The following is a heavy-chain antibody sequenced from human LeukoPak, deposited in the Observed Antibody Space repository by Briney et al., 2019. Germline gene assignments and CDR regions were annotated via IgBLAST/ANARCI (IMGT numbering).Heavy chain of an antibody. D-gene: IGHD4-11*01. CDR3: ARVLLHLRGYFDY. CDR2: MNPNSGNT. J-gene: IGHJ4*02. CDR1: GYSFTSDD. V-gene: IGHV1-8*03. Sequence: ASVNVSCKASGYSFTSDDINWVRQASGQGLERMGWMNPNSGNTGYAQKFQGRVTITRNTSISTAYMELSSLRSEDTAVYYCARVLLHLRGYFDYWGQGTLVTVSS.